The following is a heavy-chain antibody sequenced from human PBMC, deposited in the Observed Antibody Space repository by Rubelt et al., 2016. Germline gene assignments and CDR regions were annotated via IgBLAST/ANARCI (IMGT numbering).Heavy chain of an antibody. V-gene: IGHV4-4*02. CDR3: TNHYDSNWFDP. CDR1: GGSISSNNW. Sequence: QVQLQESGPGLVKPSETLSLTCAVSGGSISSNNWWTWVRLSPGKGLEWIGEIYHSGSTNYNPSLKSRVTISIDKSKNEFSLKLSSVTAADTAVYYCTNHYDSNWFDPWGQGTLVIVSS. J-gene: IGHJ5*02. D-gene: IGHD3-3*01. CDR2: IYHSGST.